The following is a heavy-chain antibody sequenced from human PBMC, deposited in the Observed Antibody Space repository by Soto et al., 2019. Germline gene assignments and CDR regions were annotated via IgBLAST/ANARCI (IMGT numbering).Heavy chain of an antibody. CDR1: GGTFSSYA. Sequence: QVQLVKSGAEVKKHGSSVKVSCKASGGTFSSYAISWVRQSPGQGLEWMGGIIPIVGTANYAQKFQCRVTITADESTSTAYMELSSLRSEDTAVYYCARGRDIVVVPAALPNPYGTEVWGQGTKDTVSS. CDR2: IIPIVGTA. J-gene: IGHJ6*02. D-gene: IGHD2-2*01. V-gene: IGHV1-69*01. CDR3: ARGRDIVVVPAALPNPYGTEV.